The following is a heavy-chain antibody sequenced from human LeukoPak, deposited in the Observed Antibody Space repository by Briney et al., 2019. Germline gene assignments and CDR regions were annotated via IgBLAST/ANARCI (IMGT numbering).Heavy chain of an antibody. V-gene: IGHV4-34*01. CDR3: ARAPSVGAHYFDY. J-gene: IGHJ4*02. D-gene: IGHD1-26*01. CDR1: GGSFSGYY. CDR2: INHSGST. Sequence: SETLSLTCAVYGGSFSGYYWSWIRQPPGKGLEWIGEINHSGSTNYNPSLKSRVTISVDTSKNQFSLKLSSVTAADTAVYYCARAPSVGAHYFDYWGQGTLVTVSS.